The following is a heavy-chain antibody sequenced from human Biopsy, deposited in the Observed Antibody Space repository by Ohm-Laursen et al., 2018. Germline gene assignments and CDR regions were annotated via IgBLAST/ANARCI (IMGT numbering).Heavy chain of an antibody. CDR1: GASLSSHY. D-gene: IGHD3-3*01. V-gene: IGHV4-59*11. CDR2: FYSSGDT. J-gene: IGHJ4*02. Sequence: SETLSLTCTVSGASLSSHYWSWIRQPPGKGLEWLGFFYSSGDTYYNPSLKSRVTISVDPSKNQFSLKLNAVTAADTAVYYCAKGITVYGVVLPYYFDDWGQGTLVTVSS. CDR3: AKGITVYGVVLPYYFDD.